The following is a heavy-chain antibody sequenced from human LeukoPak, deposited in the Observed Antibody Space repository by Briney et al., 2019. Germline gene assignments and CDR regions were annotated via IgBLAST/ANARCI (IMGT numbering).Heavy chain of an antibody. CDR2: IYYSGST. D-gene: IGHD6-19*01. V-gene: IGHV4-59*12. J-gene: IGHJ6*02. CDR1: GGSISSYY. CDR3: AAGSSGPRVLAYGMDV. Sequence: PSETLSLTCTVSGGSISSYYWSWIRQPPGKGLEWIGYIYYSGSTNYNPSLKSRVTISVDTSKNQFSLKLSSVTAADTAVYYCAAGSSGPRVLAYGMDVWGQGTTVTVSS.